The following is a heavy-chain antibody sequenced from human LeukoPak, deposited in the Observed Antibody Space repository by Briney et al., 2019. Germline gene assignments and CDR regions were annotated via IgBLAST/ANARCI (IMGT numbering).Heavy chain of an antibody. J-gene: IGHJ4*02. CDR3: AKDGNYHDDYYDSSGYYLGGSYYFDY. CDR2: ISGSGGST. V-gene: IGHV3-23*01. Sequence: PGGSLRLSCAASGFTFSSYAMSWVRQAPGKGLEWVSAISGSGGSTYYADSVKGRFTISRDNSKNTLYLQMNSLRAEDTAVYYCAKDGNYHDDYYDSSGYYLGGSYYFDYWGQGTLVTVSS. CDR1: GFTFSSYA. D-gene: IGHD3-22*01.